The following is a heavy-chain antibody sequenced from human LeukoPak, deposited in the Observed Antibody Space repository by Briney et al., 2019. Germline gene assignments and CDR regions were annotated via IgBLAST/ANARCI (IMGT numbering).Heavy chain of an antibody. Sequence: GGSLRLSCAASGFTFSSYAMSWARQAPGKGLEWVSAISGSGGSTYYADSVKGRFTISRDNSKNTLYLQMNSLRAEDTAVYYCAKSDRNNPLNYYDSSGHTPSFDYWGQGTLVTVSS. D-gene: IGHD3-22*01. V-gene: IGHV3-23*01. CDR3: AKSDRNNPLNYYDSSGHTPSFDY. CDR2: ISGSGGST. J-gene: IGHJ4*02. CDR1: GFTFSSYA.